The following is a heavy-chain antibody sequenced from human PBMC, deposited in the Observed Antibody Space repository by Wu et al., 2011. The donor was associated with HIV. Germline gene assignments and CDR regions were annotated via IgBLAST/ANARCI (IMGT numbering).Heavy chain of an antibody. J-gene: IGHJ6*03. V-gene: IGHV1-69*06. D-gene: IGHD6-13*01. CDR1: GYTFTSYG. CDR3: ARSGEAAEYYYYYMNV. Sequence: QVQLVQSGNEVKKPGASVKVSCKASGYTFTSYGISWVRQAPGQGLEWMGGIIPNSGTTNYARKFQGRVMVSADRSTTTVHMELRSLRSEDTAVYYCARSGEAAEYYYYYMNVWAKGPRSPSP. CDR2: IIPNSGTT.